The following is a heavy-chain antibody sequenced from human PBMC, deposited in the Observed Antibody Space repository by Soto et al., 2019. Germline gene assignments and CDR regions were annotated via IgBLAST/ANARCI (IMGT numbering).Heavy chain of an antibody. CDR3: GRVGGAVTFRVKETIDY. J-gene: IGHJ4*02. CDR2: ISDSVGVT. Sequence: VQLLESGGGLVQPGGSLRLSCAASGFTFDNYAMSWVRQAPGKGLEWVSVISDSVGVTYYADSVKGRFTISRDNAKHSLYVQLNSGRVEGTSVYYCGRVGGAVTFRVKETIDYWGQGTLVTVSS. D-gene: IGHD4-17*01. V-gene: IGHV3-23*01. CDR1: GFTFDNYA.